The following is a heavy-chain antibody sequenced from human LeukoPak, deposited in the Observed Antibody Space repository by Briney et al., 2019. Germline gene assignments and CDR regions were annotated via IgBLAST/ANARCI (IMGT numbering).Heavy chain of an antibody. CDR3: ARPMGYYGSGSSWFDP. CDR1: GGSISSYY. V-gene: IGHV4-59*01. D-gene: IGHD3-10*01. J-gene: IGHJ5*02. CDR2: IYYSGST. Sequence: SETLSLTCTVSGGSISSYYWSWIRQPPGKGLEWIGYIYYSGSTNYNPSLKSRVTISVDTSKNQFSLKLSSVTAADTAVYYCARPMGYYGSGSSWFDPWGQGTLVTVSS.